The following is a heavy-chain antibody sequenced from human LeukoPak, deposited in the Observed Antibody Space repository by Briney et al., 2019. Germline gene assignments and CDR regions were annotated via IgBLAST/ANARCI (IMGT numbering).Heavy chain of an antibody. D-gene: IGHD3-9*01. CDR2: ISTYNADT. CDR3: ARDPGQYYDILTGYYTPYYFDY. CDR1: GGSFSSYV. J-gene: IGHJ4*02. Sequence: ASVKVSCKASGGSFSSYVITWVRQAPGQGLEWMGWISTYNADTDYAQKFQGRVTMTTETSTSTAYMELRSLRSDDTAVYYCARDPGQYYDILTGYYTPYYFDYWGQGTLVTVSS. V-gene: IGHV1-18*01.